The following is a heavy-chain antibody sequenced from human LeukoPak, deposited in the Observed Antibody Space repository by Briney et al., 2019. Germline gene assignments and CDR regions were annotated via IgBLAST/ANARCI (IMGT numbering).Heavy chain of an antibody. D-gene: IGHD6-19*01. V-gene: IGHV1-46*01. CDR2: INPSGGST. J-gene: IGHJ3*02. CDR3: ARSDRYSSGSFGAFDI. Sequence: ASVKVSCKASGYTFTSYYMHWVRQAPGQGLEWMGIINPSGGSTSYAQKFQGRVTMTRDTSTSTVYMELSSLRSEDTAVYYCARSDRYSSGSFGAFDIWGQGTMVTVSS. CDR1: GYTFTSYY.